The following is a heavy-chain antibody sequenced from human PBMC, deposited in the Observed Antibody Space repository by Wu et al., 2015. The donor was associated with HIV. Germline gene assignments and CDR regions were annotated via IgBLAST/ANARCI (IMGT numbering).Heavy chain of an antibody. CDR3: AMSNRAGDDDSIGSFYYGMDV. J-gene: IGHJ6*02. CDR2: MSPESDRT. Sequence: QMIQSGAEVKRPGASVKVSCETSGYSFTNSDLNWVRQAPGLGLEWMGWMSPESDRTGFAQSFQGRVTITADDFTSTAYMELSNLRSEDTAVYYCAMSNRAGDDDSIGSFYYGMDVWDQGTTVTVSS. V-gene: IGHV1-8*03. CDR1: GYSFTNSD. D-gene: IGHD1-1*01.